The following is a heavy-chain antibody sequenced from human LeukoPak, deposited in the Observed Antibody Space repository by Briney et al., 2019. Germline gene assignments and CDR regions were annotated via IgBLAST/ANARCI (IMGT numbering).Heavy chain of an antibody. D-gene: IGHD3-22*01. J-gene: IGHJ4*02. CDR2: INHSGST. CDR1: GGSFGGYY. CDR3: ARGGYFDSSGYPNPLDY. V-gene: IGHV4-34*01. Sequence: SETLSLTCAVYGGSFGGYYWTWIRQSPGKGPEWIGEINHSGSTNYNPSFKRRVFMSVGTAKNQFSLKLSSVSAADTAVYYCARGGYFDSSGYPNPLDYWGQGTLVTVSS.